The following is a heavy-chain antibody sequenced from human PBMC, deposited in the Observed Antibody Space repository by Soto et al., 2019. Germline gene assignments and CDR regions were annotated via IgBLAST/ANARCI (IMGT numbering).Heavy chain of an antibody. CDR2: ISYDGSNK. V-gene: IGHV3-30-3*01. Sequence: QVQLVESGGGEVQPGRTLRLSCAASGYTFGSCAMHWVRQAPGKGLEWVALISYDGSNKYYADSVKGRFTISRDNSKNTLYLQMNNLRAEDTAVYYCARDKRDLRFLEWSYYFDYWGQGTLVTVSS. CDR3: ARDKRDLRFLEWSYYFDY. CDR1: GYTFGSCA. J-gene: IGHJ4*02. D-gene: IGHD3-3*01.